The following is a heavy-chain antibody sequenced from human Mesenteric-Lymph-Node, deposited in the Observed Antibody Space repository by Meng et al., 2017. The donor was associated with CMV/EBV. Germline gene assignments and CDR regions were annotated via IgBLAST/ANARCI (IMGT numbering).Heavy chain of an antibody. V-gene: IGHV3-30*02. CDR2: IRYDGSKK. Sequence: GGSLRLSCAASGFTFSNYGIHWVRQAPGKGLEWVAFIRYDGSKKYYADSVKGRFTMSRDTSRNTLYLQMDSLRDDDTAVYYCAKIIVAGMDFYYAMDVWGQGTPVTVSS. D-gene: IGHD2/OR15-2a*01. CDR3: AKIIVAGMDFYYAMDV. CDR1: GFTFSNYG. J-gene: IGHJ6*02.